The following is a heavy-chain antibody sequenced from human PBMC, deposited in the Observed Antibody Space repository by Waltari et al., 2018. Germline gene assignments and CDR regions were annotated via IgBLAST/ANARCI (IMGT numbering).Heavy chain of an antibody. V-gene: IGHV3-9*01. Sequence: VHLVESGGGLVRPGRSLRLSCAASGFIFDDYGMDWARQAPGKGLELVAGINWNSVTIHYADSVKGRFTISRDNAENSLYLQMNSLTTEDTAVYYCTKDMDGATAMAPRLDFWGQGTLVTVSS. CDR3: TKDMDGATAMAPRLDF. CDR2: INWNSVTI. D-gene: IGHD5-18*01. CDR1: GFIFDDYG. J-gene: IGHJ4*02.